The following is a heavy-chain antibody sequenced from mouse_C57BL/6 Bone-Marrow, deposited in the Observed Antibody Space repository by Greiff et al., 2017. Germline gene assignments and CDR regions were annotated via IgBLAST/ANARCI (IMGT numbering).Heavy chain of an antibody. J-gene: IGHJ1*03. CDR1: GFTFSDYG. D-gene: IGHD4-1*01. V-gene: IGHV5-17*01. CDR2: ISSGSSTI. CDR3: ARPLGPPYWYFDV. Sequence: EVKVEESGGGLVKPGGSLKLSCAASGFTFSDYGMHWVRQAPEKGLEWVAYISSGSSTIYYADTVKGRFTISRDNAKNTLFLQMTSLRSEDTAMYYCARPLGPPYWYFDVWGTGTTVTVSS.